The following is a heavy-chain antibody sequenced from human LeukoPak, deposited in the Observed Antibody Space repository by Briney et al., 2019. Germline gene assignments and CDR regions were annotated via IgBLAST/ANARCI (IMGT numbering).Heavy chain of an antibody. J-gene: IGHJ3*02. D-gene: IGHD3-3*01. CDR2: IYSDGGRT. CDR3: ASELPYYYLWAFDI. Sequence: PGGSLRLSCAGSGFTLSNDWMYWVRQGPGKGLAWVARIYSDGGRTTYADSVKGRFTISRDNSKNTLYLQMNSLRAEDTAVYYCASELPYYYLWAFDIWGQGTMVTVSS. V-gene: IGHV3-74*03. CDR1: GFTLSNDW.